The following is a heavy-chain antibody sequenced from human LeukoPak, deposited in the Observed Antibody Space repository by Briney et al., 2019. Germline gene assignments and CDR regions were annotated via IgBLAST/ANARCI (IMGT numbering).Heavy chain of an antibody. V-gene: IGHV3-23*01. J-gene: IGHJ4*02. D-gene: IGHD3-9*01. CDR2: VSGNGGRT. CDR3: AKGVSGHYDILTGNDY. Sequence: GGSLRLSCAASGFTFSSYSMNWVRQAPGKGLEWVSGVSGNGGRTDYADSVKGRFTISRDNSKNSLFLQMNSLRAEDTAIYYCAKGVSGHYDILTGNDYWGQGTLVTVSS. CDR1: GFTFSSYS.